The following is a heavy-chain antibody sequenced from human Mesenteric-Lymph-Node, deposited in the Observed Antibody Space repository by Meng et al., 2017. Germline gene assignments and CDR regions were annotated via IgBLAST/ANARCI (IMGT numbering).Heavy chain of an antibody. Sequence: QVQLQESGPGLGKTAQNRAHTSTVSGGSISSGDYYWRWIRQPPGKGLEWIGYIYSSGSTYYNPSLKSRITISVDTSKNQFSLRLTSVTAADTAVYYCAGDRRGVATVDYWGQGTLVTVSS. D-gene: IGHD5-12*01. V-gene: IGHV4-30-4*01. J-gene: IGHJ4*02. CDR3: AGDRRGVATVDY. CDR2: IYSSGST. CDR1: GGSISSGDYY.